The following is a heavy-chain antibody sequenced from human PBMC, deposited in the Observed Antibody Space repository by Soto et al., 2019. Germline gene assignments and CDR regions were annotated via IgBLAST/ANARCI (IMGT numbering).Heavy chain of an antibody. D-gene: IGHD5-18*01. CDR2: INAGNGNT. V-gene: IGHV1-3*01. Sequence: ASVKVSCKASGYTFTSYAMHWVRQAPGKRLEWMGWINAGNGNTKYSQKFQGRVTITRDTSASTAYMELSSLRSEDTAVYYCARGLNGYLHYFDYWGQGTLVTGSS. J-gene: IGHJ4*02. CDR1: GYTFTSYA. CDR3: ARGLNGYLHYFDY.